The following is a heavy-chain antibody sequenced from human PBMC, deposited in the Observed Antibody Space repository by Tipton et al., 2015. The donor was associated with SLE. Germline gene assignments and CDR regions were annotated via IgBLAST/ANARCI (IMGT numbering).Heavy chain of an antibody. CDR3: ARAEQLADYWYFDL. V-gene: IGHV4-61*08. J-gene: IGHJ2*01. CDR2: IYYSGST. Sequence: TLSLTCPVSGGSISSGGYYWSWIRQHPGKGLEWIGYIYYSGSTNYNPSLKSRVTISVDTSKNQFSLKLSSVTAADTAVYYCARAEQLADYWYFDLWGRGTLVTVSS. CDR1: GGSISSGGYY. D-gene: IGHD6-6*01.